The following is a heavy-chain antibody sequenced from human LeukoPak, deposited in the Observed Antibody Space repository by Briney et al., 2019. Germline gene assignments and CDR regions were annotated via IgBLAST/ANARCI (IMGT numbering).Heavy chain of an antibody. CDR3: AKDRSGSYSQGLDY. Sequence: SETLSLTCTVSGYSISSGYYWGWIRQPPGKGLEWIGSIYHSGSTYYNPSLKSRVTISVDTSKNQFSLKLSSVTAADTAVYYCAKDRSGSYSQGLDYWGQGTLVTVSS. CDR2: IYHSGST. D-gene: IGHD1-26*01. J-gene: IGHJ4*02. V-gene: IGHV4-38-2*02. CDR1: GYSISSGYY.